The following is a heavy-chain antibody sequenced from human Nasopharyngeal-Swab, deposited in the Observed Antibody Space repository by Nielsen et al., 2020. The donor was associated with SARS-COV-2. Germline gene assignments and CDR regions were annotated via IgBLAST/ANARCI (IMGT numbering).Heavy chain of an antibody. CDR3: ARPLSRDSTWTTEANWFDP. CDR1: GFTFSSYS. V-gene: IGHV3-23*01. J-gene: IGHJ5*02. Sequence: GESLKISCAASGFTFSSYSMSWLRQAPGKGLEWVSTITGNGDTTYYADSGKGRFTISRDNSENTVYLQMNSLRAEDTALYHCARPLSRDSTWTTEANWFDPWGQGTLVTVSS. D-gene: IGHD6-13*01. CDR2: ITGNGDTT.